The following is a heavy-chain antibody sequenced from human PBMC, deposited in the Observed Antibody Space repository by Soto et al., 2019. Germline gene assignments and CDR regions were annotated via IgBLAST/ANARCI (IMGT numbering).Heavy chain of an antibody. CDR3: ARALTYYYDSSGYSNWFDP. J-gene: IGHJ5*02. CDR2: INPSGGST. Sequence: ASVKVSFKASGYTFTSYYMHWVRQAPGQGLEWMGIINPSGGSTSYAQKFQGRVTMTRDTSTSTVYMELSSLRPEDTAVYFCARALTYYYDSSGYSNWFDPWGQGTLVTVPS. D-gene: IGHD3-22*01. V-gene: IGHV1-46*01. CDR1: GYTFTSYY.